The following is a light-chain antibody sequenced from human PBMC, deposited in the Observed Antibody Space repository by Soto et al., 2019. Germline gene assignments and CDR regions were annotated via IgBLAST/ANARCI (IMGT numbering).Light chain of an antibody. CDR1: SSDIGHYDY. CDR2: DVT. CDR3: SSYASSSTRV. V-gene: IGLV2-14*03. Sequence: HSVLTQPASVSGSPGQSITISCTGTSSDIGHYDYVSWYQQHPGKAPKLMIYDVTNRPSGVSNRFSGSKSGNTASLTISGLQAEDEADYYCSSYASSSTRVFGTGTKVTVL. J-gene: IGLJ1*01.